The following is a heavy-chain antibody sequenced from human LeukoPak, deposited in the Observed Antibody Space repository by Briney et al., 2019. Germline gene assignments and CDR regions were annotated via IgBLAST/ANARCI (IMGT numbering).Heavy chain of an antibody. CDR2: IIPIFGTA. J-gene: IGHJ3*02. CDR1: GGTFSIYT. Sequence: ASVTVSFTASGGTFSIYTISWVRQAPGQGLEWMGGIIPIFGTANYAQKFQGRGTITTDESTSTAYMELSSLRSEDTAVYYCARTTDYGDYARAFDIWGQGTMVTVSS. V-gene: IGHV1-69*05. CDR3: ARTTDYGDYARAFDI. D-gene: IGHD4-17*01.